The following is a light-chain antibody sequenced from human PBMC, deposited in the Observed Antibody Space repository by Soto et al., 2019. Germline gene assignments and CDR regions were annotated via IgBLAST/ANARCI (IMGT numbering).Light chain of an antibody. V-gene: IGLV2-23*02. CDR3: CSYTHGNTF. CDR2: EVN. Sequence: QSVLTQPASVSGSPGQLITISCTGTSSDVGSYNNLVSWYQQHPGKAPKAMIYEVNKRPSGVSNRFSGSKSGNTASLTISGLQAEDEADYYCCSYTHGNTFFGSGTKVTVL. CDR1: SSDVGSYNNL. J-gene: IGLJ1*01.